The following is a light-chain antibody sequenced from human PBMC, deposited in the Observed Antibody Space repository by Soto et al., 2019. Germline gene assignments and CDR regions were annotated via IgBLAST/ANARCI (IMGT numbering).Light chain of an antibody. J-gene: IGKJ1*01. CDR3: QKYDRATRT. Sequence: DIQITQSPSSLSASVGASVTITCLASQAINNYLAWYQHKPGKVPVLLMYSESTLKSGVPSRFSGCGAGTDFTLNISSLQPEDFATYYCQKYDRATRTFGQGIKVDI. CDR2: SES. V-gene: IGKV1-27*01. CDR1: QAINNY.